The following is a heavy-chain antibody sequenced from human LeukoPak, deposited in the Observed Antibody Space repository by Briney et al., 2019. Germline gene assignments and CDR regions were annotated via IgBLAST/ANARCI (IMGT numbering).Heavy chain of an antibody. V-gene: IGHV4-38-2*01. J-gene: IGHJ4*02. D-gene: IGHD5-12*01. CDR2: IYHSGNT. CDR1: GYSLSSGFY. CDR3: ARFESKGGEDIVPTIFDY. Sequence: SETLSLTCSVSGYSLSSGFYWAWIRQSPGQGLEWIGNIYHSGNTYQSPSLKSRATMSVGAYKNEFSLKLTSVTAADTAVYYCARFESKGGEDIVPTIFDYWGQGTLVTVSS.